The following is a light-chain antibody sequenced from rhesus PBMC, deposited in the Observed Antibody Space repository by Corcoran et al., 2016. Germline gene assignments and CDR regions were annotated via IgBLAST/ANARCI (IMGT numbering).Light chain of an antibody. Sequence: DIQMTQSPSALSASVGDRVTISCRASQNIYTNLAWYQQKPGKAPKVLIYATSSLQTGTPSRFSGSGSGTDFTLTLSSLQPEDSATYTCQHYYDNPPTFGGGTKVEIK. CDR3: QHYYDNPPT. CDR1: QNIYTN. CDR2: ATS. V-gene: IGKV1S12*01. J-gene: IGKJ4*01.